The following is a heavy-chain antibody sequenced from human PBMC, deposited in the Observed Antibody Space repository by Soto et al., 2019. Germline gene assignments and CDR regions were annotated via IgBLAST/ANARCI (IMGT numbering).Heavy chain of an antibody. D-gene: IGHD2-15*01. Sequence: QVQLQQWGAGLLKPSETLSLTCGVYGGSFSGYYWSWIRQPPGKGLEWIGEINHSGSTNYNPSLKSRGTIQVDTSKNLFSRKLSYVTAADTAEYYCAREGNCSGCSCYSGIDYWGQGTLVTVSS. V-gene: IGHV4-34*01. CDR1: GGSFSGYY. CDR2: INHSGST. CDR3: AREGNCSGCSCYSGIDY. J-gene: IGHJ4*02.